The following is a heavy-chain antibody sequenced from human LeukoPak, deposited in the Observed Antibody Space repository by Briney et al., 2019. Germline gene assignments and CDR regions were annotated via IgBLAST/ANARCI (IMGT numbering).Heavy chain of an antibody. CDR1: GYTFTSYG. Sequence: ASVTVSCKASGYTFTSYGISWVRQAPGQGLEWMGWISAYNGNTNYAQKLQGRVTMTTDTSTSTAYMELRSLRSDDPAVYYCARASTAAGRGYFDYWGQGTLVTVSS. CDR3: ARASTAAGRGYFDY. J-gene: IGHJ4*02. V-gene: IGHV1-18*01. D-gene: IGHD6-13*01. CDR2: ISAYNGNT.